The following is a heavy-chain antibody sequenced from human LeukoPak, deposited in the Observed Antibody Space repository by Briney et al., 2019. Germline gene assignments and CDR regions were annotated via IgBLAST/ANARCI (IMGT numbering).Heavy chain of an antibody. CDR3: ARVRIGQQLDKYYYYAMDV. Sequence: ASVKVSCKASGYTFTGYYIHWVRQAPGQGLEWMGWINPNSGGTNYAEKLQGRVTMTRDTSISTAYMELSRLRSDDTAVYYCARVRIGQQLDKYYYYAMDVWGQGTTVTVSS. D-gene: IGHD6-13*01. CDR1: GYTFTGYY. V-gene: IGHV1-2*02. J-gene: IGHJ6*02. CDR2: INPNSGGT.